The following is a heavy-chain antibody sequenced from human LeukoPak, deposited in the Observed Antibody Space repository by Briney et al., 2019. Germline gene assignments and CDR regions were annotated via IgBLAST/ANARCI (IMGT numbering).Heavy chain of an antibody. V-gene: IGHV3-23*01. D-gene: IGHD1-1*01. J-gene: IGHJ4*02. CDR2: ISGRGGST. Sequence: PGGSLRLSCAASGFTFSNYAMSWVRQAPGKGLEWVSVISGRGGSTYYADSVKGRFTISRDNSKNTLYLQMNSLRAEDTAVYYCVQETGHNWGYLDYWGQGTLVTVSS. CDR3: VQETGHNWGYLDY. CDR1: GFTFSNYA.